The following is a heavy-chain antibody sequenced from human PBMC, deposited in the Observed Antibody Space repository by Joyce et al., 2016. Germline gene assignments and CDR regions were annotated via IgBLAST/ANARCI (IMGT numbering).Heavy chain of an antibody. D-gene: IGHD3-10*01. J-gene: IGHJ4*02. CDR3: ARFGPHQWSEGFY. CDR2: ISDDGGST. Sequence: EVQLLESGGSLVQPGGSLRVSCVASGFTFRNDAMSWVRQAPGKGLEWVSAISDDGGSTHYADSVKGRFTISRDNSKNTVYLQINSLRAEDTAIYYCARFGPHQWSEGFYWGQGTLVTVSS. CDR1: GFTFRNDA. V-gene: IGHV3-23*01.